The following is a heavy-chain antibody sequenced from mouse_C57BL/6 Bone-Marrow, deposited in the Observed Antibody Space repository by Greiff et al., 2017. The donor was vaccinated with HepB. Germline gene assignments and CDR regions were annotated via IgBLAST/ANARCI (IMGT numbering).Heavy chain of an antibody. CDR3: TRGSPMDY. CDR1: GFTFSNYW. CDR2: IRLKSDNYAT. V-gene: IGHV6-3*01. J-gene: IGHJ4*01. Sequence: EVMLVESGGGLVQPGGSMKLSCVASGFTFSNYWMNWVRQSPEKGLEWVAQIRLKSDNYATHYAESVKGRFTISRDDSKSSVYLQMNNLRAEETGIYYCTRGSPMDYWGQGTSVTVSS.